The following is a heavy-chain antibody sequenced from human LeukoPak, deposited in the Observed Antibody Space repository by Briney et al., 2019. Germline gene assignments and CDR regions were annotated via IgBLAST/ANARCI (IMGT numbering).Heavy chain of an antibody. CDR1: GGTFSSYA. D-gene: IGHD6-13*01. J-gene: IGHJ4*02. Sequence: ASVKVSCKASGGTFSSYAISWVRQAPGQGLEWMGRIIPILGIANYAQKFQGRVTITADKSTSTAYMELSSLRSEDTAVCYCATQSGIAAAGTGDYWGQGTLVTVSS. V-gene: IGHV1-69*04. CDR2: IIPILGIA. CDR3: ATQSGIAAAGTGDY.